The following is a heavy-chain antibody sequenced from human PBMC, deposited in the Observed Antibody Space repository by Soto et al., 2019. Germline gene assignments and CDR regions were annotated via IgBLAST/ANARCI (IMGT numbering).Heavy chain of an antibody. V-gene: IGHV4-38-2*01. CDR2: LFHTGST. CDR3: ATQNSSSWYGYFDY. CDR1: AYSISSDYY. J-gene: IGHJ4*02. D-gene: IGHD6-13*01. Sequence: PSETLSLTCAVSAYSISSDYYWGFIRQPPGKGLEWIGSLFHTGSTYYNPSLKSRVTISVDTSKNQFSLNLTSVTAADTAVYYCATQNSSSWYGYFDYWGQGTLVTVSS.